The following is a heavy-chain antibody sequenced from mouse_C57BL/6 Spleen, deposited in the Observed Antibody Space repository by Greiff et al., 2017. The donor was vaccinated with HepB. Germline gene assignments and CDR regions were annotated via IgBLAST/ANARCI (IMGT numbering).Heavy chain of an antibody. D-gene: IGHD2-2*01. V-gene: IGHV1-15*01. CDR3: TRGVTDYYFDY. CDR1: GYTFTDYE. J-gene: IGHJ2*01. Sequence: VQLKESGAELVRPGASVTLSCKASGYTFTDYEMHWVKQTPVHGLEWIGAIDPETGGTAYNQKFKGKAILTADKSSSTAYMELRSLTSEDSAVYYCTRGVTDYYFDYWGQGTTLTVSS. CDR2: IDPETGGT.